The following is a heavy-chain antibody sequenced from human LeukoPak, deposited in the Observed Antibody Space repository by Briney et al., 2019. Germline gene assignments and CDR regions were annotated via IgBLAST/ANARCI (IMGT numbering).Heavy chain of an antibody. J-gene: IGHJ4*02. V-gene: IGHV3-33*06. CDR1: GFIFSSYG. D-gene: IGHD3-22*01. Sequence: GGSLRLSCAASGFIFSSYGMHWVRQAPGKGLEWVARIWHDGSNDDYADSVKGRFTISRDNSKNTLYLRMNGLRAEDTAIYYCAKVTGDYYDTSGAFDYWGQGTLVTVSS. CDR2: IWHDGSND. CDR3: AKVTGDYYDTSGAFDY.